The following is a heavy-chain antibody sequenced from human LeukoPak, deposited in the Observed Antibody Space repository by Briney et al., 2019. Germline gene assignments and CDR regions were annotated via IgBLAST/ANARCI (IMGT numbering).Heavy chain of an antibody. D-gene: IGHD6-19*01. J-gene: IGHJ4*02. CDR3: ARLPDVSGWPFDY. V-gene: IGHV4-59*01. CDR1: DDSISRDF. Sequence: PSETLSPTCTASDDSISRDFWTWIRQPPGKGLEWIGYIRYSGRTEYNPSLKSRVTISIQTSKNQFSLKSTSVTAADTAIYYCARLPDVSGWPFDYWGQGILVTVSS. CDR2: IRYSGRT.